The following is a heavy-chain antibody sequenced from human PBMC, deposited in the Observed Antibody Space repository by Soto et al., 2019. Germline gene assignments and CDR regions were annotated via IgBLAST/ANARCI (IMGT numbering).Heavy chain of an antibody. CDR1: GFTFSTYS. D-gene: IGHD6-19*01. CDR3: AKDSFGIGWPKNYFDY. V-gene: IGHV3-23*01. J-gene: IGHJ4*02. Sequence: PGGSLRLSCAASGFTFSTYSMNWVRQAPGKGLEWVSGISGSGGSTYYADSVKGRFTISRDNSKNTLYLQMNSLRAEDTAVYYCAKDSFGIGWPKNYFDYWGQGTLVTVSS. CDR2: ISGSGGST.